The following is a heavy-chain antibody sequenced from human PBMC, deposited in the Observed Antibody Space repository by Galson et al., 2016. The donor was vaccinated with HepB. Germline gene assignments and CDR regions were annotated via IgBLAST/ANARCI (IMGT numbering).Heavy chain of an antibody. D-gene: IGHD1-26*01. CDR2: MSFDGSKT. Sequence: SLRLSCAASGFTFSHFGMHWVRQAPGKGLEWVAFMSFDGSKTYHSDSVKGRFTISRDNPKNTLYLHMNSLRPADTAVYYCAKDQVGVRDAFDLWGQGTKVTVAS. CDR1: GFTFSHFG. J-gene: IGHJ3*01. V-gene: IGHV3-30*18. CDR3: AKDQVGVRDAFDL.